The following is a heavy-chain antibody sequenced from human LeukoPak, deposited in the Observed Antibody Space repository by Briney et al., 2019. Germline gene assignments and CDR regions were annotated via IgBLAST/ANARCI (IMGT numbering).Heavy chain of an antibody. CDR2: IYYSGST. CDR1: GGSISSSSYY. CDR3: AREPLYYYGSGAFDY. D-gene: IGHD3-10*01. J-gene: IGHJ4*02. V-gene: IGHV4-39*07. Sequence: SETLSLTCTVSGGSISSSSYYWGWIRQPPGKGLEWIGSIYYSGSTYYNPSLKSRVTISVDTSKNQFSLKLSSVTAADTAVYYCAREPLYYYGSGAFDYWGQGTLVTVSS.